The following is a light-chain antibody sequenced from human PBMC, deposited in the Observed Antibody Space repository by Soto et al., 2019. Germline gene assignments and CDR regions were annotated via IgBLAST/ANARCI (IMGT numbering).Light chain of an antibody. CDR1: SSDVGGYNY. V-gene: IGLV2-14*01. CDR2: DVS. Sequence: QSALTQPASVSGSPGQSITISCTGTSSDVGGYNYVSWYQQHPGKAPKLMIYDVSNRPSGVSNRFSGSKSGNTASLTISGRQAEDEADDYCSSYTSSSTSVFGTGTKLTVL. J-gene: IGLJ1*01. CDR3: SSYTSSSTSV.